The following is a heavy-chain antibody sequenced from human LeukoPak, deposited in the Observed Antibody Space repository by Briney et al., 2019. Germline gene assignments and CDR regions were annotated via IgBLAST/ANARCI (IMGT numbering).Heavy chain of an antibody. D-gene: IGHD6-13*01. CDR2: IYYSGST. CDR1: GGYISSSSYY. Sequence: SETLSLTCTVCGGYISSSSYYWGWIRQPPGKGLEWIGSIYYSGSTYYNPSLKSRITISVDTSKNQFSLKLSSVTAADTAVYYCARTEQRQLVYFDYWGQGTLVTVSS. J-gene: IGHJ4*02. V-gene: IGHV4-39*01. CDR3: ARTEQRQLVYFDY.